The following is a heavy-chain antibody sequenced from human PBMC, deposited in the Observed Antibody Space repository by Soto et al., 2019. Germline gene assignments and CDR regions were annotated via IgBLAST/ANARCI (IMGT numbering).Heavy chain of an antibody. Sequence: QVQLVQSGAEVKKPGASVKVSCKTSGYTFTSFDINWVRQATGQGIEWMGWLNPNSGNTGYAQKFQGRVTMTRNTSISTAYMELSSLRSEDTAVYYGVRNTFVEYSSSSSLDPGNPADHWFDPWGQGTLVTVSS. J-gene: IGHJ5*02. CDR1: GYTFTSFD. CDR3: VRNTFVEYSSSSSLDPGNPADHWFDP. V-gene: IGHV1-8*01. CDR2: LNPNSGNT. D-gene: IGHD6-6*01.